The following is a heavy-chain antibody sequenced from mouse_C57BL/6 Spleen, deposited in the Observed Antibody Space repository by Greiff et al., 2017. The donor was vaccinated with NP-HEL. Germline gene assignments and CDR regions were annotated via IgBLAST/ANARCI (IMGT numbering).Heavy chain of an antibody. D-gene: IGHD2-3*01. V-gene: IGHV5-16*01. Sequence: EVKLVESEGGLVQPGSSMKLSCTASGFTFSDYYMAWVRQVPEKGLEWVANINYDGSSTYYLDSLKSRFIISRDNAKNILYLQMSSLKSEDTATYYCARTIYDGPYYFDYWGQGTTLTVSS. CDR2: INYDGSST. J-gene: IGHJ2*01. CDR3: ARTIYDGPYYFDY. CDR1: GFTFSDYY.